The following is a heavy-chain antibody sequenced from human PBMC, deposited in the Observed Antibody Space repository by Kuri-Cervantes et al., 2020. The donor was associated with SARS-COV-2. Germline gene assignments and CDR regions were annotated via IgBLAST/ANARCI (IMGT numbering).Heavy chain of an antibody. V-gene: IGHV4-34*01. CDR1: GGSFSGYY. Sequence: GSLRLSCAVYGGSFSGYYWSWIRQPPGKGLEWIGEIDHSGSTNYNPSLKSRVTISVDTSKNQFSLKLSSVTAADTAVYYCAKEGPTGYYDSSGYYYDYYYGMDVWGQGTTVTVSS. CDR2: IDHSGST. D-gene: IGHD3-22*01. J-gene: IGHJ6*02. CDR3: AKEGPTGYYDSSGYYYDYYYGMDV.